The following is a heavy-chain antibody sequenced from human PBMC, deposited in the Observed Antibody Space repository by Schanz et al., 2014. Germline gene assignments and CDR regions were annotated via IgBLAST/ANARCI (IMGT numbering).Heavy chain of an antibody. V-gene: IGHV1-46*01. CDR2: INPSGGST. CDR3: ARDQSPYTNSSDVRYFDY. CDR1: GYTFTSDS. D-gene: IGHD6-6*01. J-gene: IGHJ4*02. Sequence: QVQLVQSGAEVKKPGASVKVSCKASGYTFTSDSMHWVRQAPGQGLEWMGMINPSGGSTTYAQKFQGRVTITRDTSASTAYMELTSLRSEDTAVYFCARDQSPYTNSSDVRYFDYWGQGSLVTVSS.